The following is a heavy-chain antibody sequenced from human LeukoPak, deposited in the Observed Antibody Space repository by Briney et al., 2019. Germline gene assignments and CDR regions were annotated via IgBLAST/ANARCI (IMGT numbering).Heavy chain of an antibody. J-gene: IGHJ4*02. D-gene: IGHD3-10*01. CDR2: ISGSGGST. CDR1: GFTFSSYA. CDR3: AGVKEYGSGSYYNEGSSFVDY. Sequence: TGGSLRLSCAASGFTFSSYAMSWVRQAPGKGLEWVSAISGSGGSTYYADSVKGRFTISRDNSKNTLYLQMNSLRAEDTAVYYCAGVKEYGSGSYYNEGSSFVDYWGQGTLVTVSS. V-gene: IGHV3-23*01.